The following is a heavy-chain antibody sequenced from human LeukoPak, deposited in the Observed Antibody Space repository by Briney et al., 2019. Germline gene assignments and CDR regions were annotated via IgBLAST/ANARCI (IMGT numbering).Heavy chain of an antibody. CDR3: ATVPTYGSGSPLGWFDP. D-gene: IGHD3-10*01. V-gene: IGHV1-24*01. CDR2: FDPEDGET. CDR1: GYTLTELS. Sequence: ASVKVSCKVSGYTLTELSMHWVRQAPRKGLEWMGGFDPEDGETIYAQKFQGRVTMTEDTSTDTAYMELSSLRSEDTAVYYCATVPTYGSGSPLGWFDPWGQGTLVTVPS. J-gene: IGHJ5*02.